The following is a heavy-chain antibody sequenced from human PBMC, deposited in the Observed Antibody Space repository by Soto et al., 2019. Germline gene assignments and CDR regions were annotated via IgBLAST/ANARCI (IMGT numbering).Heavy chain of an antibody. Sequence: GGSLRLSCAASGFTFSSYGMHWVRQAPGKGLEWLAVISYDGSNKYYADSVKGRFTISRDNSKNTLYLQMNSLRVEDTAVYYCAKALAVAVLQDWGRGTTVTVSS. CDR2: ISYDGSNK. J-gene: IGHJ6*02. CDR3: AKALAVAVLQD. D-gene: IGHD6-19*01. V-gene: IGHV3-30*18. CDR1: GFTFSSYG.